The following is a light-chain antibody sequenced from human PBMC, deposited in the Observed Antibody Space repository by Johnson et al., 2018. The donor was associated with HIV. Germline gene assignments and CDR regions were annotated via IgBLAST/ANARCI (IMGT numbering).Light chain of an antibody. J-gene: IGLJ1*01. CDR2: EDN. CDR3: GIWDSSLSPLYV. V-gene: IGLV1-51*02. Sequence: QPVLTQPPSVSAAPGQTVNISCSGNVSNIESYFVSWYQQLPGAAPTLLIYEDNKRPSGIPDRFSGSKYGATATLGITGLQTGDEPDSYCGIWDSSLSPLYVFGTGTTITVL. CDR1: VSNIESYF.